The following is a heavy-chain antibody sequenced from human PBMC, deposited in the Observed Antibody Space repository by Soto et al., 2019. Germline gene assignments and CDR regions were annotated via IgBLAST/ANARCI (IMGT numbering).Heavy chain of an antibody. CDR2: INPNSGGT. CDR1: GCTFTGYY. D-gene: IGHD3-22*01. Sequence: ASVKVCCKASGCTFTGYYMHWVRQAPGQGLEWMGCINPNSGGTNYAQKFQGRVTMTEDTSTDTAYMELSSLRSEDTAVYYCATERYYDSSGLYYFDYWGQGTLVTVSS. V-gene: IGHV1-2*02. CDR3: ATERYYDSSGLYYFDY. J-gene: IGHJ4*02.